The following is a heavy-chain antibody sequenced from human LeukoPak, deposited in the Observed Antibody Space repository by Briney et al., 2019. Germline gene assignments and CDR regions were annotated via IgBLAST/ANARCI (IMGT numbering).Heavy chain of an antibody. D-gene: IGHD4-11*01. CDR1: GYTFTSYD. V-gene: IGHV1-8*01. J-gene: IGHJ6*03. Sequence: ASVKVSCKASGYTFTSYDINWVRQATGQGLEWMGWMNPNSGNTGYAQKFQGRVTMTRNTSISTAYMELSSLRSEDTAVYYCARGLSNYAFTLTEHYYYYYYMDVWGKGTTVTVSS. CDR2: MNPNSGNT. CDR3: ARGLSNYAFTLTEHYYYYYYMDV.